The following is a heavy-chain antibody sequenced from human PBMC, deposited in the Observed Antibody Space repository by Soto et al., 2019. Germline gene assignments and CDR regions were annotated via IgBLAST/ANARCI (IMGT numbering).Heavy chain of an antibody. J-gene: IGHJ4*02. D-gene: IGHD3-22*01. CDR3: VRERSRYDRSGYYRPDY. Sequence: SVKVSCKASGDTFSSYAISWVRQAPGQGLEWMGGIIPILGTPNYAQKFQGRVTITADKSTSTAYMEVSSLRSEDTAVYYCVRERSRYDRSGYYRPDYWGQGTLVTVSS. V-gene: IGHV1-69*10. CDR2: IIPILGTP. CDR1: GDTFSSYA.